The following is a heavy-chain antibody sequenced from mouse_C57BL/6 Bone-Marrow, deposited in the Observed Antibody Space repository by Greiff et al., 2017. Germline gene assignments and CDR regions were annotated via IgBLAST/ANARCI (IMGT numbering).Heavy chain of an antibody. V-gene: IGHV2-5*01. D-gene: IGHD2-10*01. CDR3: AKTFYGNYWYFDV. CDR1: GFSLTSYG. J-gene: IGHJ1*03. Sequence: QVQLQQSGPGLVQPSPSLSITCTVSGFSLTSYGVHWVRQSPGKGLEWLGVIWRGGSTDYNAAFMSRQSTTKDNSKSQVFFNMNSLQADDTAIYYCAKTFYGNYWYFDVWDTGTTVTVSS. CDR2: IWRGGST.